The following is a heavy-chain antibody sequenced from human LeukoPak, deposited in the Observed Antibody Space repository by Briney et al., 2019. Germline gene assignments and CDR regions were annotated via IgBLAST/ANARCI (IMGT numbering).Heavy chain of an antibody. D-gene: IGHD3-22*01. CDR3: ARGSWGYYDSSGYYGY. V-gene: IGHV4-39*01. Sequence: SETLSLTCTVSGGSISSSSYYWGWIRQPPGKGLEWIGSIYYSGSTYYNPSLKSRVTISVDTSKNQFSLKLSSVTAADTAVYYCARGSWGYYDSSGYYGYWGQGTLVTVSS. CDR1: GGSISSSSYY. J-gene: IGHJ4*02. CDR2: IYYSGST.